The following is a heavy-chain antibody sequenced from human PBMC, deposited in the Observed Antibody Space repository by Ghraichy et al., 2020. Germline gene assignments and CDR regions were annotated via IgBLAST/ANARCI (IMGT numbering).Heavy chain of an antibody. J-gene: IGHJ5*02. D-gene: IGHD3-10*01. CDR1: GGSISSYY. Sequence: SETLSLTCTVSGGSISSYYWSWTRQPPGKGLEWIGYIYYSGSTNYNPSLKSRVTISVDTSKNQFSLKLSSVTAADTAVYYCARAGLWFGELSPYNWFDPWGQGTLVTVSS. CDR3: ARAGLWFGELSPYNWFDP. CDR2: IYYSGST. V-gene: IGHV4-59*01.